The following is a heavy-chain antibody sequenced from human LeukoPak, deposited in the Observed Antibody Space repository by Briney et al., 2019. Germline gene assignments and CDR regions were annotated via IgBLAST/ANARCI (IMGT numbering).Heavy chain of an antibody. CDR2: VRYDGNNP. CDR3: ARGSRYGDYPYYCDF. J-gene: IGHJ4*02. V-gene: IGHV3-30*02. D-gene: IGHD4-17*01. CDR1: GFTFGSYG. Sequence: PGGSLRLSCAASGFTFGSYGMHWVRQAPGKGLDWVSFVRYDGNNPYYSASVKGRFTISRDNSKKTVLLQMNNLRLEDAAVYYCARGSRYGDYPYYCDFWGQGTLVTVSS.